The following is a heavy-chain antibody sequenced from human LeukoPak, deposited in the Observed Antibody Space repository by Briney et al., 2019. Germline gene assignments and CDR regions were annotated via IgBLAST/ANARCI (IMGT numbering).Heavy chain of an antibody. CDR1: GFVFSDYY. CDR2: ISDSGSTI. D-gene: IGHD2-2*01. CDR3: AKGIVVVPAAMSTVTTYYYYGMDV. V-gene: IGHV3-11*01. Sequence: PGGSLRLSCAASGFVFSDYYMSWIRQAPGKGLEWVSYISDSGSTIYYADSVKGRFTISRDNVKNSLYLQMNSLRAEDTAVYYCAKGIVVVPAAMSTVTTYYYYGMDVWGQGTTVTVSS. J-gene: IGHJ6*02.